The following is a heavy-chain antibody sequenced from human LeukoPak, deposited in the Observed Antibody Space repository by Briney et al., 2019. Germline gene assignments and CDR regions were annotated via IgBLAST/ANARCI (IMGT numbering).Heavy chain of an antibody. J-gene: IGHJ4*02. D-gene: IGHD6-13*01. CDR2: INSDGSYT. CDR3: TNTFMSAAGTTV. V-gene: IGHV3-74*01. CDR1: GFTFSSHW. Sequence: PGESLRLSCAASGFTFSSHWMQWVRQAPGKGLVWFSRINSDGSYTTYADSVKGRFTISRDNTKNTLYLQMNSLRTEDTAVYYCTNTFMSAAGTTVWGQGALVTVSS.